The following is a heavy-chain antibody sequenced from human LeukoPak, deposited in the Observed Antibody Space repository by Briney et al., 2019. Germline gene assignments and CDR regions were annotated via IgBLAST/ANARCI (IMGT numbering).Heavy chain of an antibody. Sequence: PGGSLRLSCAASGFTFSSYSMNWVRQAPGKGLEWVSSITSIGRYIYYADSGKGLFTISRDNSEYSLYLQMGSLTAEDTAVYYCTRKGSQWDFLVDYWGQGTRVAVSP. D-gene: IGHD2/OR15-2a*01. V-gene: IGHV3-21*01. CDR3: TRKGSQWDFLVDY. J-gene: IGHJ4*02. CDR2: ITSIGRYI. CDR1: GFTFSSYS.